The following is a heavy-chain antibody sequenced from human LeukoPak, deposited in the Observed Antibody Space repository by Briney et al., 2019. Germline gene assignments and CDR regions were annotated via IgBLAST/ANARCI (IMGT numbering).Heavy chain of an antibody. J-gene: IGHJ4*02. Sequence: PGGSLRLSCAASGLTFSSYSMTWVRQAPGKGLQWDSSISSGGNYIYYADSLKGRFTISRDNAKNSLYLQMNSLRVEGTAVYYCARGYSSTWATGYWGQGTQVTVSS. CDR1: GLTFSSYS. V-gene: IGHV3-21*01. D-gene: IGHD6-13*01. CDR3: ARGYSSTWATGY. CDR2: ISSGGNYI.